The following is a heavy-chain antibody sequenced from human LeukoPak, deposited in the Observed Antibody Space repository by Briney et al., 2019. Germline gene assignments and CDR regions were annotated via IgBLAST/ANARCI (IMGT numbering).Heavy chain of an antibody. J-gene: IGHJ4*02. D-gene: IGHD5-24*01. CDR1: GYTFTTYG. CDR2: ISPYNGDT. Sequence: ASVKVSCKASGYTFTTYGISWLRQAPGQGLEWMGWISPYNGDTDYAQKVQGRVSMSTDTSTSTAYMELRSLRSDDTAVYYCARDKVEMATIFDYWGQGTLVTVSS. V-gene: IGHV1-18*01. CDR3: ARDKVEMATIFDY.